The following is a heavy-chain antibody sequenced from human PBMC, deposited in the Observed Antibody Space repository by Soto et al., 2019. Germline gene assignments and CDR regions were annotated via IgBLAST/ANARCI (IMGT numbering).Heavy chain of an antibody. J-gene: IGHJ6*02. D-gene: IGHD2-21*01. CDR1: SGSFSDYY. CDR3: ARGKVVVGGRFVYYYYGMDV. Sequence: SGTLSLTCAVYSGSFSDYYWSWIRQPPGKGLEWIGEINDSGISNYNPSLKSRVTISLDTSKNQFSLRLSSVTAADTAVYYCARGKVVVGGRFVYYYYGMDVWGQGTTVT. CDR2: INDSGIS. V-gene: IGHV4-34*01.